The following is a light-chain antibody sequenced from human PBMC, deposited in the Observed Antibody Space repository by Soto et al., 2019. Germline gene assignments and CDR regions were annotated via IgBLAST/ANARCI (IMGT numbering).Light chain of an antibody. CDR1: QSISSY. CDR2: AAS. J-gene: IGKJ4*01. Sequence: IQMTQSPSSLSASVGDRFTITCRASQSISSYLNWYQQKPGKAPELLIYAASILQSGVPSRFSGSGSGTDFTLTITSLQPEDFAIYYCLQDYTYPRTFGGGTKV. V-gene: IGKV1-6*01. CDR3: LQDYTYPRT.